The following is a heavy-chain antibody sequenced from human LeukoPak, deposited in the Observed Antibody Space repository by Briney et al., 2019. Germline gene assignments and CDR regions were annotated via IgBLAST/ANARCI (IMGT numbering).Heavy chain of an antibody. D-gene: IGHD3-16*01. V-gene: IGHV3-74*03. CDR2: INTDGSTT. J-gene: IGHJ4*02. Sequence: GGSLRLSCAASGFTFSDYWMDWVRQAPGKGLVWVLRINTDGSTTKYADSVKGRFTISRDNAKNTLYLQMNSLRAEDTAVYYCVRFRGFDHWGQGTPVTVSS. CDR3: VRFRGFDH. CDR1: GFTFSDYW.